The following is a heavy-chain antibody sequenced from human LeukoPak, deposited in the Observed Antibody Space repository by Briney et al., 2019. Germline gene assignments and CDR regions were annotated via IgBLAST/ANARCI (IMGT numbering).Heavy chain of an antibody. CDR3: ASDPPYYYYYYMDV. V-gene: IGHV3-21*01. CDR2: ISSSSSYI. CDR1: GFTFSSYS. J-gene: IGHJ6*03. Sequence: PGGSLRLSCAASGFTFSSYSMNWVRQAPGKGLEWVSSISSSSSYIYYADSVKGRFTISRDNAKNSLYPQMNSLRAEDTAVYYCASDPPYYYYYYMDVWGKGTTVTVSS.